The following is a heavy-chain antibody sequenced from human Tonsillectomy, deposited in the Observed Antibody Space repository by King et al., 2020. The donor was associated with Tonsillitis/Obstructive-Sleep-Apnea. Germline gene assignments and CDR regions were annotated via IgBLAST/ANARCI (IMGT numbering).Heavy chain of an antibody. J-gene: IGHJ4*02. CDR1: GGSISSYY. CDR2: IYYSGST. Sequence: VQLQESGPGLVKPSETLSLNCTVSGGSISSYYWSWIRQPPGKGLEWIGYIYYSGSTNYNPSLKSRGTISVDTSKNQFSLKLSSVTAADTAVYYCARVPKHTRGATRLYYFDYWGQGTLVTVSS. V-gene: IGHV4-59*01. D-gene: IGHD1-26*01. CDR3: ARVPKHTRGATRLYYFDY.